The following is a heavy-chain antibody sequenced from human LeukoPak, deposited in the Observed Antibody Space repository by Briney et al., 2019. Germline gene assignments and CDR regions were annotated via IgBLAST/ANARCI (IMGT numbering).Heavy chain of an antibody. J-gene: IGHJ4*02. CDR3: AKDRPGYCSGGSCYFDY. CDR2: ISGSGGST. V-gene: IGHV3-23*01. Sequence: GGSLRLSCAASGFTFSSYAMSWVRQAPGKGLEWVSAISGSGGSTYYADSVKGRFTISGDNSKNTLYLQMNSLRAEDTAVYYCAKDRPGYCSGGSCYFDYWGQGTLVTVPS. D-gene: IGHD2-15*01. CDR1: GFTFSSYA.